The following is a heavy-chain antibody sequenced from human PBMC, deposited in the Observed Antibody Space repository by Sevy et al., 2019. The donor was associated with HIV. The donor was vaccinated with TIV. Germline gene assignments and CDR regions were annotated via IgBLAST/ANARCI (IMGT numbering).Heavy chain of an antibody. CDR3: ARESTYDFWSGYYTYYYYGMDV. D-gene: IGHD3-3*01. V-gene: IGHV3-30-3*01. Sequence: GGSLRLSCAASGFTFSSYAMHWVRQAPGKGLEWVAVISYDGSNKYYADSVKGGFTMSRDNSKNTLYLQMNSLRAEDTAVYYCARESTYDFWSGYYTYYYYGMDVWGQGTTVTVSS. CDR1: GFTFSSYA. J-gene: IGHJ6*02. CDR2: ISYDGSNK.